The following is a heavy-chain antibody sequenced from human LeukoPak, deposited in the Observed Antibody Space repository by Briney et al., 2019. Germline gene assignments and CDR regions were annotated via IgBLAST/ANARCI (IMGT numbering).Heavy chain of an antibody. CDR3: ARQSSTTVLYYFDY. CDR1: GFTFAGHA. D-gene: IGHD4-11*01. J-gene: IGHJ4*02. V-gene: IGHV3-23*01. Sequence: GGSLRLSCAASGFTFAGHAMNWVRQASGKGLEWVSGISNGGGSTYYADSVKGRFTISRDNSKDTLYLQMNSLRAEDTAVYYCARQSSTTVLYYFDYWGQGTLVTVSS. CDR2: ISNGGGST.